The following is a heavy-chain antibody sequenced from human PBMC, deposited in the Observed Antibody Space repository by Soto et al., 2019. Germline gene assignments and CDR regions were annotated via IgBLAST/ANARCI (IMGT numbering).Heavy chain of an antibody. J-gene: IGHJ4*02. CDR1: GYTFTSYG. Sequence: QVQLVQSGAEVKKPGASVKVSCKASGYTFTSYGISWVRQAPGQGLEWMGWISAYNGNTNYAQKLQGRVTMTTDTTTRTAYNEPRRLRSYDTAVDFRSRDPPPRITAACQPNLDYWGQGTLVTVSS. V-gene: IGHV1-18*01. CDR3: SRDPPPRITAACQPNLDY. D-gene: IGHD1-20*01. CDR2: ISAYNGNT.